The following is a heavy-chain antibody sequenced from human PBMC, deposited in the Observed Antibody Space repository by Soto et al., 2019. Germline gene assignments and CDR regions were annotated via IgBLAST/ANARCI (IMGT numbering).Heavy chain of an antibody. J-gene: IGHJ4*02. CDR3: AKYSARRFDS. V-gene: IGHV3-30*18. CDR2: ISFDGSHK. CDR1: GITFSSYS. D-gene: IGHD2-15*01. Sequence: QVVLLESGGGVVEPGRSLRLSCVTSGITFSSYSMHWVRQAPGKGLEWVSSISFDGSHKNYADSVRGRFTISRDNSKNTLFLQMTGLRGEDTAVYRCAKYSARRFDSWGQGTLFTVS.